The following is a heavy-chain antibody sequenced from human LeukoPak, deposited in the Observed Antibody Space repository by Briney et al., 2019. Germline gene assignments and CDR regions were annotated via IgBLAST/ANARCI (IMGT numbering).Heavy chain of an antibody. V-gene: IGHV3-7*01. CDR3: ATDRGWRTSGYYLYYFEY. Sequence: GGSLRLSCAASRFIFTNYFMSWVRQAPGKGLEWVASIKHDGSEKYYVDSVRGRFTISRDNTMNSLYLQMSSLRAEDTAVYYCATDRGWRTSGYYLYYFEYWGQGTLVTYSS. CDR2: IKHDGSEK. CDR1: RFIFTNYF. D-gene: IGHD3-3*01. J-gene: IGHJ4*02.